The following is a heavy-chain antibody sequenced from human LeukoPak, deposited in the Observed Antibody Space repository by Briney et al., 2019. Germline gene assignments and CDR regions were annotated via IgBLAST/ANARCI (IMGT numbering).Heavy chain of an antibody. CDR2: IKPDGREK. D-gene: IGHD3-10*01. Sequence: PGGSLRLSCAASGFTFSSYWMSWVRQSPGKGLEWVANIKPDGREKYYVDSVKGRFTISRDNARNALFLEMNSLRAEDTAVYYCARERMYSGSGSTFPYYDYWGQGTLVIVSS. J-gene: IGHJ4*02. CDR3: ARERMYSGSGSTFPYYDY. V-gene: IGHV3-7*01. CDR1: GFTFSSYW.